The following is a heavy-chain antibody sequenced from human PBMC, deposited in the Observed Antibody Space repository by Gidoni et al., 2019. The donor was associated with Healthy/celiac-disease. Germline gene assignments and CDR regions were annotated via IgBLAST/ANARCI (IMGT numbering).Heavy chain of an antibody. CDR1: GGSFSGYY. CDR3: ARLWYSSSWYGMDV. CDR2: LNHSGST. J-gene: IGHJ6*02. Sequence: QVQLQQWGAGLLKPSETLSLTCAVYGGSFSGYYWSWIRQPPGKGLEWIGELNHSGSTNYNPSLKSRVTISVDTSKNQFSLKLSSVTAADTAVYYCARLWYSSSWYGMDVWGQGTTVTVSS. V-gene: IGHV4-34*01. D-gene: IGHD6-13*01.